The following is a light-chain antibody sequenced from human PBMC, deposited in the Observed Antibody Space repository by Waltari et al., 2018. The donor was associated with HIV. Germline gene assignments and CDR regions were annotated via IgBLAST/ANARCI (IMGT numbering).Light chain of an antibody. Sequence: QSVLTQPPSVSAAPGQKVTISCSGSSSNIGNNYVSWYQHLPGTAPKLLIYDNKKRPAGIPDRFSGSKSGTSATLGITGLQTGDEADYYCETWDSSLSAGVFGGGTKLTVL. J-gene: IGLJ3*02. CDR2: DNK. CDR1: SSNIGNNY. V-gene: IGLV1-51*01. CDR3: ETWDSSLSAGV.